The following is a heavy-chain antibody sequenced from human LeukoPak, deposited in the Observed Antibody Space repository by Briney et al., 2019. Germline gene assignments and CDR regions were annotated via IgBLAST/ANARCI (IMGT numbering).Heavy chain of an antibody. CDR3: ARGEDIVVVPAASRTKHFAY. D-gene: IGHD2-2*01. CDR2: INHSGST. CDR1: GGSFSGYY. Sequence: SETLSLTCAVYGGSFSGYYWSWIRQPPGKGLEWIGEINHSGSTNYNPSLKSRVTISVDTSKNQFSLKLSSVTAADTAVYYCARGEDIVVVPAASRTKHFAYWGQGTLVTVSS. V-gene: IGHV4-34*01. J-gene: IGHJ4*02.